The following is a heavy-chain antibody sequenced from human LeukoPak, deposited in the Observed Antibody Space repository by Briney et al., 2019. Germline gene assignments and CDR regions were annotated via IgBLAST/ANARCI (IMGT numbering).Heavy chain of an antibody. J-gene: IGHJ5*02. CDR3: ARSRSQGGWFDP. Sequence: SGRALVKPTQTLTLTCNFSGFSLSTSGMCVSWIRQPPGKALEWLARVDWDDDKYYSTSLKTRLTISKDTSKNQVVLKMTNMDPVDTGTYYCARSRSQGGWFDPWGHGTLVTVSS. V-gene: IGHV2-70*11. CDR1: GFSLSTSGMC. CDR2: VDWDDDK. D-gene: IGHD2-15*01.